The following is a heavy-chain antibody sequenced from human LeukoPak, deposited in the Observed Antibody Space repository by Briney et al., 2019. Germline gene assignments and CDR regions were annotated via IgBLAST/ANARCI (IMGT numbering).Heavy chain of an antibody. Sequence: SQTLSLTCTVSGGSISSGGYSWNWIRQHPGKGLEWIGCIYNSGSTYYNPSLKSRVTISVDTSKSQFSLRLSSVTAADTAVYYCARGYHGYFDYWGQGTLVTVSS. CDR2: IYNSGST. V-gene: IGHV4-31*03. CDR1: GGSISSGGYS. CDR3: ARGYHGYFDY. D-gene: IGHD3-16*02. J-gene: IGHJ4*02.